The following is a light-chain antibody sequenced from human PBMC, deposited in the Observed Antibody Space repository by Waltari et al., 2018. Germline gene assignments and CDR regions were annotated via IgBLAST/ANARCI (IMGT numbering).Light chain of an antibody. CDR1: ASDVAFYTY. V-gene: IGLV2-14*03. J-gene: IGLJ3*02. CDR2: DVS. Sequence: QSALTQPASVSGSPGQSITISCTGTASDVAFYTYVPWYHHHPGKAPKVFIYDVSERPSGVSNRFSGAKSGNSAFLTISGLQAEDEADYYCNSYTGSSSWVFGGGTKLTV. CDR3: NSYTGSSSWV.